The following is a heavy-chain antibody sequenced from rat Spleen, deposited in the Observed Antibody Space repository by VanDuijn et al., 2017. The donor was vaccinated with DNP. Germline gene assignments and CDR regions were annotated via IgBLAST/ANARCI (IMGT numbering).Heavy chain of an antibody. CDR3: ARHDGGYDY. Sequence: EVQLVESGGGPVQPGRSLKLSCVASGFIFSNYWMTWIRQAPGKGLEWVASISITADSIYYSDSVKGLFILSRDNAKSTLYLQLNSLRSEDKATYYCARHDGGYDYWGQGVMVTVSS. D-gene: IGHD1-11*01. CDR2: ISITADSI. V-gene: IGHV5-31*01. CDR1: GFIFSNYW. J-gene: IGHJ2*01.